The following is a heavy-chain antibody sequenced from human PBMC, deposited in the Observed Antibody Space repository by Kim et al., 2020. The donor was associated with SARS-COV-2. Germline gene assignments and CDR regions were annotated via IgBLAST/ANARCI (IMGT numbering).Heavy chain of an antibody. J-gene: IGHJ5*02. Sequence: SETLSLTCTVSGASMSSSSYHWGWIRQPQGKGLEWIGSISYSGTTSYNASLKSRVTISVDTYKNQFSLKLSSVTAADTAIYYCARDKGGGSWTQYNWFDPWGQGTLVTVSS. CDR2: ISYSGTT. D-gene: IGHD6-13*01. CDR3: ARDKGGGSWTQYNWFDP. CDR1: GASMSSSSYH. V-gene: IGHV4-39*07.